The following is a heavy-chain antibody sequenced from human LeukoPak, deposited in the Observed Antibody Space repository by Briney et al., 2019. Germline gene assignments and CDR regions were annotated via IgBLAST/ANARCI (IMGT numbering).Heavy chain of an antibody. J-gene: IGHJ4*02. Sequence: QPGRSLRLSCTASGFTFGDYAMTWVRQAPGKGLEWVGFIRSKAYGGTTEYAASVKGRFTISRDDSKTTLYLQMNSLKTEDTAVYYCTTYYYDSTSDFAYWGQGTLVTVSS. V-gene: IGHV3-49*04. CDR2: IRSKAYGGTT. CDR1: GFTFGDYA. CDR3: TTYYYDSTSDFAY. D-gene: IGHD3-22*01.